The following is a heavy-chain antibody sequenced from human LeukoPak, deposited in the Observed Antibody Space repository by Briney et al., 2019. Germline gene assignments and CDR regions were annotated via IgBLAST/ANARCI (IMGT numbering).Heavy chain of an antibody. V-gene: IGHV3-15*01. CDR2: IKRKTDGGTT. CDR3: TITVATSIDY. D-gene: IGHD5-12*01. CDR1: GFTFSNAW. J-gene: IGHJ4*02. Sequence: GGSLRLSCAASGFTFSNAWMSWVRQAPGKGLEWVGRIKRKTDGGTTDYAAPVKGRFTISRDDSKNTLYLQMNSLNIEDTAVYYCTITVATSIDYWGQGTLVTVSS.